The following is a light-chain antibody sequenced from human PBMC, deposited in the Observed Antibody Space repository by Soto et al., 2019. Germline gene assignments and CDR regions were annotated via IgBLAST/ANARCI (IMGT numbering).Light chain of an antibody. J-gene: IGKJ2*01. V-gene: IGKV3-15*01. CDR3: QQYNNWPPVT. CDR1: QSVSSN. CDR2: GAS. Sequence: EIVMTQSPATLSVSPGERATLSCRASQSVSSNLAWYQQKPGQAPRLLVYGASTRATGFPARFSGSGSGTEFTLTISSLQSEDFAVYYWQQYNNWPPVTFGQGTKLEIK.